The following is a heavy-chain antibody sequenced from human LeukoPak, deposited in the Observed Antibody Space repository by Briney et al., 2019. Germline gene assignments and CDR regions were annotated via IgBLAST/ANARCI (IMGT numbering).Heavy chain of an antibody. CDR1: GFTFSSYE. CDR2: ISSSGSTI. D-gene: IGHD5-24*01. J-gene: IGHJ4*02. V-gene: IGHV3-48*03. Sequence: GGSLRLSCAASGFTFSSYEMNWVRQAPGKGLEWVSYISSSGSTIYYADSVKGRFTISRDNAKNSLYLQMNSLRAEDTAVYYCARGGEWLQFFFDYWGQGTLVTVSS. CDR3: ARGGEWLQFFFDY.